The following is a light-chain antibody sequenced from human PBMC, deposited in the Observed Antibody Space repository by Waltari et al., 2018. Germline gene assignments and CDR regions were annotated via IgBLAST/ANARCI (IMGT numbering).Light chain of an antibody. Sequence: QSILTQPTSVSGAPGQRVPTSCTGSRPNTGAGPDVPWYQAFPGTAPKLLIYGNNNRPSGVPDRFSGSKSGSSASLAINGLQAEDEADYYCQSFDSNVRGGVVFGGGTKVTVL. CDR3: QSFDSNVRGGVV. CDR1: RPNTGAGPD. V-gene: IGLV1-40*01. CDR2: GNN. J-gene: IGLJ3*02.